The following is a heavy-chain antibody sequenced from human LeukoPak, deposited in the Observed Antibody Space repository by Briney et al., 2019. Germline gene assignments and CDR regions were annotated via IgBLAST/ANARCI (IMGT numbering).Heavy chain of an antibody. CDR1: GGSISSHY. Sequence: SETLSLTCTVSGGSISSHYWSWIRQPPGKGLEWIGHIYYSGSTNYNPSLKSRVTISVDTSKNQFSLKLSSVTAADTAVYYCARRRGYSYSDWGQGTLVTVSS. V-gene: IGHV4-59*08. CDR2: IYYSGST. CDR3: ARRRGYSYSD. J-gene: IGHJ4*02. D-gene: IGHD5-18*01.